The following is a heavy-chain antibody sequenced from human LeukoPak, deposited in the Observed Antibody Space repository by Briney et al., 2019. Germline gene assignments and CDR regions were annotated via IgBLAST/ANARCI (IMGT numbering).Heavy chain of an antibody. Sequence: SVKVSCKASGGTFSSYAISWVRQAPGQGLEWMGGIIPIFGTANYAQKFQGRVTITTDESTSTAYMELSSLRSEDTAVYYCAAPSKPYYYYYYMDVWGKGTTVTVSS. CDR2: IIPIFGTA. CDR3: AAPSKPYYYYYYMDV. J-gene: IGHJ6*03. V-gene: IGHV1-69*05. CDR1: GGTFSSYA.